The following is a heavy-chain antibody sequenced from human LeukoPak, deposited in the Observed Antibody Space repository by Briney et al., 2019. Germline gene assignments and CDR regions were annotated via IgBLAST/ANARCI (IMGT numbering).Heavy chain of an antibody. CDR3: AREYCSSTSWLEYYYYGMDV. V-gene: IGHV3-30-3*01. J-gene: IGHJ6*02. CDR1: GFTFSSYA. D-gene: IGHD2-2*01. CDR2: ISYDGSNK. Sequence: GGSLRLSCAASGFTFSSYAMHWVRQAPGKGLERVAVISYDGSNKYYADSVKGRFTISRDNSKNTLYLQMNSLRAEDTAVYYCAREYCSSTSWLEYYYYGMDVWGQGTTVTVSS.